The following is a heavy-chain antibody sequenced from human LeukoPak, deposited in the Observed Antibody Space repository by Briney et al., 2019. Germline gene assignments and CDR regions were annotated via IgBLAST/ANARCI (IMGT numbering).Heavy chain of an antibody. CDR3: ARVHGWFDP. CDR2: ISDSGSTI. CDR1: GFTFSSYE. V-gene: IGHV3-48*03. Sequence: GGSLILSCAASGFTFSSYEVNWVRQAPGKGLEWVSYISDSGSTIYYADSVKGRFTISRDNAKNSLYLQMNSLRVEDTAVYYCARVHGWFDPWGQGTLVTVSS. J-gene: IGHJ5*02.